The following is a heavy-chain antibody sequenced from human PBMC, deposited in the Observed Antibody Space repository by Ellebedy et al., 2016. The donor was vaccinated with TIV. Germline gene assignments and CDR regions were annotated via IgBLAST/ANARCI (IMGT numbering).Heavy chain of an antibody. Sequence: GESLKISCQGSGYSFTTRWIGWARQMPGKGLEWVGIIHPADSHTKYSPSFQGQVTISADKSISTAYLQLSNLKASDTAIYYCSIAVDGTTWFDPWGLGTLVTVSS. D-gene: IGHD5-24*01. J-gene: IGHJ5*02. CDR3: SIAVDGTTWFDP. CDR1: GYSFTTRW. CDR2: IHPADSHT. V-gene: IGHV5-51*01.